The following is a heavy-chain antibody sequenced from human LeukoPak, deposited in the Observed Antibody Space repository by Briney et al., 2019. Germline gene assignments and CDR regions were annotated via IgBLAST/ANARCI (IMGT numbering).Heavy chain of an antibody. Sequence: GGSLRLSCAASGFTFNSYAMTWVRQAPGKGLEWVSAISDSGGSTFYADSVKGRFTISRDNSKNTLFLQMNSLRAEDTAIYYCAKAFRLTAKYGMDVWGRGTTVTVSS. CDR2: ISDSGGST. CDR3: AKAFRLTAKYGMDV. V-gene: IGHV3-23*01. J-gene: IGHJ6*02. D-gene: IGHD1-14*01. CDR1: GFTFNSYA.